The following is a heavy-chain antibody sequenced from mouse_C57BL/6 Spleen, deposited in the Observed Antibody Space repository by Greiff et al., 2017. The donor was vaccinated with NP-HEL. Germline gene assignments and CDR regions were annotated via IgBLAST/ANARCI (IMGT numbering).Heavy chain of an antibody. D-gene: IGHD2-1*01. CDR2: INPNNGGT. J-gene: IGHJ4*01. CDR1: GYTFTDYN. Sequence: VQLQQSGPELVKPGASVKMSCKASGYTFTDYNMHWVKQSHGKSLEWIGYINPNNGGTSYNQKFKGKATLTVNKSSSTAYMELRSLTSEDSAVYYCARTPPYGTIMDYWGQGTSVTVSS. CDR3: ARTPPYGTIMDY. V-gene: IGHV1-22*01.